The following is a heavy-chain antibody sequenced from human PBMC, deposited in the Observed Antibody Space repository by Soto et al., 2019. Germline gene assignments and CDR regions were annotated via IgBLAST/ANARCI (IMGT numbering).Heavy chain of an antibody. J-gene: IGHJ4*02. CDR1: GFTFSSYA. V-gene: IGHV3-23*01. CDR3: AKDGGLGYCSGGSCYFDY. CDR2: ISGSGGSS. Sequence: GGSLRLSCAASGFTFSSYAMSWVRQAPGKGLEWVSAISGSGGSSYYAYSAKDRFTITRDNSKNTLYLQMNSLRAEDTSVYYCAKDGGLGYCSGGSCYFDYWGQGTLVTVSS. D-gene: IGHD2-15*01.